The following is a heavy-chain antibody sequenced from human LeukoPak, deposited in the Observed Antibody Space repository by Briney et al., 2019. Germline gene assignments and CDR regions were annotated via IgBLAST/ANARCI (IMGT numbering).Heavy chain of an antibody. D-gene: IGHD4-11*01. CDR1: GFSFSHYA. Sequence: LGRSLRLSCTTSGFSFSHYAMHWVRQAPAKGLEWVAVIWNDGSDQYYGDSVKGGFTISRDNSKKTVYLQLSSLRVEDTAVYYCAKDAERGFDFSNSLQSWGQGTLVTVSS. J-gene: IGHJ4*02. CDR2: IWNDGSDQ. V-gene: IGHV3-33*06. CDR3: AKDAERGFDFSNSLQS.